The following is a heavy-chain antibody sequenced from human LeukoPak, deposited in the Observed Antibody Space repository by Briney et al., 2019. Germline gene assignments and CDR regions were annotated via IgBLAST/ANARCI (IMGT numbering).Heavy chain of an antibody. Sequence: SETLSLTCTVSGYSISSGYYWGWIRQPPRKGLEWIGSIYHSGSTYYNPSLKSRVTISVDTSKNQFSLKLSSVAAADTAVYYCARLGDYSGNGAFDIWGQGTMVTVSS. CDR3: ARLGDYSGNGAFDI. D-gene: IGHD4-23*01. J-gene: IGHJ3*02. V-gene: IGHV4-38-2*02. CDR2: IYHSGST. CDR1: GYSISSGYY.